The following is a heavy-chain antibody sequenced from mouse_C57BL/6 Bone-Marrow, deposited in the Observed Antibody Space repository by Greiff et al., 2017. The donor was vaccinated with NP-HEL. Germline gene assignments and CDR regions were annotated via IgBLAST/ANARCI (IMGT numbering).Heavy chain of an antibody. V-gene: IGHV8-8*01. CDR2: IWWDDDK. D-gene: IGHD2-4*01. J-gene: IGHJ4*01. CDR1: GFSLSTFGMG. Sequence: QVTLKECGPGILQPSQTLSLTCSFSGFSLSTFGMGVGWIRQPSGKGLEWLAHIWWDDDKYYNPALKSRLTISKDTSKNQVFLKIANVDTADTATYYCARVDYDGPHYYAMDYWGQGTSVTVSS. CDR3: ARVDYDGPHYYAMDY.